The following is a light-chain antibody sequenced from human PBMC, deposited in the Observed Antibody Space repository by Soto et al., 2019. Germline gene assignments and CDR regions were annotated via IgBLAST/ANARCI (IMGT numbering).Light chain of an antibody. Sequence: QSALTQPRSVSGSPGQSVTISCTGTSSDVGGYKYVSWYQQHPGKAPKLMIYDVSKRPSGVPDRFSGSKSGNTASLTISGLQAEDEADYYCCSFAGSYTFYVFGTGTKVTV. V-gene: IGLV2-11*01. J-gene: IGLJ1*01. CDR2: DVS. CDR3: CSFAGSYTFYV. CDR1: SSDVGGYKY.